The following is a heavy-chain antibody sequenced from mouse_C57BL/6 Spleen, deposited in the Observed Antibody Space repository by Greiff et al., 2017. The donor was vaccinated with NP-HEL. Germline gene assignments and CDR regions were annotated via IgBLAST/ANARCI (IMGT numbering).Heavy chain of an antibody. CDR1: GFNIKNTY. CDR2: IDPANGNT. Sequence: VQLKQSVAELVRPGASVKLSCTASGFNIKNTYMHWVKQRPEQGLEWIGRIDPANGNTKYAPKFQGKATITADTSSNTAYLQLSSLTSEDTAIYYCASGFKFITTVVEDPVYAMDYWGQGTSVTVSS. CDR3: ASGFKFITTVVEDPVYAMDY. D-gene: IGHD1-1*01. V-gene: IGHV14-3*01. J-gene: IGHJ4*01.